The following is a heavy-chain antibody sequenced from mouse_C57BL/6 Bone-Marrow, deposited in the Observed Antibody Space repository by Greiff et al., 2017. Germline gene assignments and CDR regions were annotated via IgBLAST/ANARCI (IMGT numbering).Heavy chain of an antibody. Sequence: EVHLVESGGGLVKPGGSLTLSCAASGFTFSSYAMSWVRQTPEKRLEWVATISDGGSYTYYPDNVKGRFTISRDNAKNNLYLQMSHLKSEDTAMYYCASSLAYWGQGTLVTVSA. J-gene: IGHJ3*01. V-gene: IGHV5-4*01. CDR3: ASSLAY. CDR1: GFTFSSYA. CDR2: ISDGGSYT.